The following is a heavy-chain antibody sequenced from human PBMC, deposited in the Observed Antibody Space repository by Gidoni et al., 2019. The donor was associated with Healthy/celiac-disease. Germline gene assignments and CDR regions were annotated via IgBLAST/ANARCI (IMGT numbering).Heavy chain of an antibody. Sequence: EVQLVESGGGLVQPGGSLRLSCAASGFTFSNAWMSWVRQAPGKGLEWVGRIKSKTDGGTTDYAAPVKGRFTISRDDSKNTLYLQMNSLKTEDTAVYYCTTVPKYYGSGSYYSYWGQGTLVTVSS. CDR1: GFTFSNAW. CDR2: IKSKTDGGTT. V-gene: IGHV3-15*01. J-gene: IGHJ4*02. CDR3: TTVPKYYGSGSYYSY. D-gene: IGHD3-10*01.